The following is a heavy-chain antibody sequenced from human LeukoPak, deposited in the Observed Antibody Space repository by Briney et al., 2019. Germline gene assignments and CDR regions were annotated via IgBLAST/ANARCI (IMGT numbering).Heavy chain of an antibody. CDR1: GFSLTTSEVG. CDR3: AHRRLLNGEYDY. D-gene: IGHD4-17*01. CDR2: IYGNDDD. Sequence: SGPTLVKPTQTLTLTCTFSGFSLTTSEVGVGWLRQPPGKALEWLALIYGNDDDRYRPSLKSRLTITRDTSKNQVVLTMTNMDPVDTATYFCAHRRLLNGEYDYWGQGILVTVSS. V-gene: IGHV2-5*01. J-gene: IGHJ4*02.